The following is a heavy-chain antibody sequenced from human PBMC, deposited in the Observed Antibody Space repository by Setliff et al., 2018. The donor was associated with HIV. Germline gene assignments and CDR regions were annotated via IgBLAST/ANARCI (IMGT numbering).Heavy chain of an antibody. D-gene: IGHD3-3*01. CDR3: ARGGSYRFWSGYRYYYYYMDL. CDR1: GAPIDDASYY. CDR2: IYFSERP. J-gene: IGHJ6*03. V-gene: IGHV4-39*01. Sequence: KTSETLSLTCSVSGAPIDDASYYWAWIRQPPGKGLEWIGSIYFSERPYYNPSLSSRVTISVDTSKSQVYLSLTSVTAAETAVYYCARGGSYRFWSGYRYYYYYMDLWGKGTTVTVSS.